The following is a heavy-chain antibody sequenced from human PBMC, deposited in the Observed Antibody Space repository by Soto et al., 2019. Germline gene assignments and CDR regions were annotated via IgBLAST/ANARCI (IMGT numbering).Heavy chain of an antibody. V-gene: IGHV1-46*03. CDR3: ARDHVGAAGYSAF. J-gene: IGHJ4*02. Sequence: QVQLVQSGAEVKKPGASVKVSCKASGYTFTTYYIHWVRQAPGQGLEWMGVINPSGGGTSYAQKFKDRVSMTRDASTTTVYMEVRSLTYADTALYYCARDHVGAAGYSAFWGQGTLVTVSS. CDR1: GYTFTTYY. CDR2: INPSGGGT. D-gene: IGHD6-13*01.